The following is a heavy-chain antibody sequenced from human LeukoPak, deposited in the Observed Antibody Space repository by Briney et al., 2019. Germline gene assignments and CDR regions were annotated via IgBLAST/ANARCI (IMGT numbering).Heavy chain of an antibody. CDR1: GGTFSSYA. Sequence: SVKVSCKASGGTFSSYAISWVRQAPGQGLEWMGGIIPIFGTANYAQKFQGRVTITADESTSTAYMELSRLRSEDTAVYYCARGINTDYDFWSGYFTPFDYWGQGPLVTVSS. CDR3: ARGINTDYDFWSGYFTPFDY. CDR2: IIPIFGTA. J-gene: IGHJ4*02. V-gene: IGHV1-69*01. D-gene: IGHD3-3*01.